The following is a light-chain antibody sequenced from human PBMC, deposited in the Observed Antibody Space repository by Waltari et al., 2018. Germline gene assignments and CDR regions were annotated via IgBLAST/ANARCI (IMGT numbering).Light chain of an antibody. CDR2: YDS. V-gene: IGKV6-21*02. J-gene: IGKJ3*01. CDR3: HQSSSSFT. CDR1: QSVGTN. Sequence: EIVLTQYPDFQSVTPKEKVTITCRVSQSVGTNLQRYQQKPGQSPKLLIKYDSQSISGVPSRFSGSGSGTDFTLTINGLETEDAATYYCHQSSSSFTFVPGTKVDIK.